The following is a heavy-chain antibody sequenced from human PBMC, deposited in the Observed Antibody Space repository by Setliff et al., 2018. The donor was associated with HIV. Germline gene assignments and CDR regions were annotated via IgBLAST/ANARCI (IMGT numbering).Heavy chain of an antibody. CDR2: IYFSGST. Sequence: SETLSLTCSVSGYSISSGYYWGWIRQPPGKGLEWIGSIYFSGSTNYNSSLKSRVTISGDTSKNLFSLEVTSVTAADTAVYFCARPVSKNFYGMDVWGLGATVTVSS. CDR3: ARPVSKNFYGMDV. V-gene: IGHV4-38-2*02. CDR1: GYSISSGYY. J-gene: IGHJ6*02.